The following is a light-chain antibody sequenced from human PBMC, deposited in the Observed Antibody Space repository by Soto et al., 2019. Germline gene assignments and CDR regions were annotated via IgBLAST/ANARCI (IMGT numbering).Light chain of an antibody. CDR2: GAS. V-gene: IGKV3-15*01. J-gene: IGKJ1*01. CDR1: QSVSSN. CDR3: QQYNNWPRT. Sequence: EIVMTQSPATLSVSPGERATLSCRASQSVSSNLAWYQQEPGQAPRLLIYGASTRATGIPASFSGSGSGTEFTLTISSLQSEHFAVYYCQQYNNWPRTFG.